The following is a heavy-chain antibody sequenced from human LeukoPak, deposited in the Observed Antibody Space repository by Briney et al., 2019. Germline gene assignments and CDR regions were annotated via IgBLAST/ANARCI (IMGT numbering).Heavy chain of an antibody. V-gene: IGHV4-59*01. Sequence: SETLSLTCTVSGDSITSYSWSWIRQPPGKALQRIGFSHYSGNSNYNPPLRSRVTMSVDMSRNQVSLRLSSVTAADTAVYYCARDRGYYGSGSYSTYYYYGMDVWGQGTTVTVSS. CDR3: ARDRGYYGSGSYSTYYYYGMDV. CDR2: SHYSGNS. D-gene: IGHD3-10*01. CDR1: GDSITSYS. J-gene: IGHJ6*02.